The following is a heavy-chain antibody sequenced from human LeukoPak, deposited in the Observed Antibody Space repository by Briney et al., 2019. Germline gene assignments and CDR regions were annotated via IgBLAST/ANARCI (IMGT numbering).Heavy chain of an antibody. V-gene: IGHV3-23*01. Sequence: GGSLRLSCAASGFTFRDYAMSWVRQAPGKGLEWASGISGSGGRTYYADSVKGRFTISRDNSKNTLYLQMNSLRADDTAVYYCAKDLFSDNGSDRYYFDYWGQGSLVTVSS. D-gene: IGHD3-16*02. CDR3: AKDLFSDNGSDRYYFDY. CDR1: GFTFRDYA. CDR2: ISGSGGRT. J-gene: IGHJ4*02.